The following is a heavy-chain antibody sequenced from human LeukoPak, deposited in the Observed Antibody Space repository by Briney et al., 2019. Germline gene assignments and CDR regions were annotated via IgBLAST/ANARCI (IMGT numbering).Heavy chain of an antibody. CDR1: GGSISSYY. CDR2: IYYSGST. V-gene: IGHV4-59*01. D-gene: IGHD6-13*01. Sequence: SETLSLTCTVSGGSISSYYWSWIRQPPGKRLEWIGYIYYSGSTNYNPSLKSRVTISVDTSKNQFSLKLSSVTAADTAVYYCAREMPTGYSSSWYSRCAFDIWGQGTMVTVSS. CDR3: AREMPTGYSSSWYSRCAFDI. J-gene: IGHJ3*02.